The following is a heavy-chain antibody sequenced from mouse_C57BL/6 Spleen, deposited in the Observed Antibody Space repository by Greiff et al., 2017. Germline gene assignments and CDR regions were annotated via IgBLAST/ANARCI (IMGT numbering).Heavy chain of an antibody. Sequence: QVQLQQPGAELVKPGASVKLSCKASGYTFTSYWMQWVKQRPGQGLEWIGEIDPSDSSTNYNQKFKGKATLTVDTSSSTAYMQLSSLTSEDSAVYYCARRGYDYEGYYFDYWGQGTTLTVSS. V-gene: IGHV1-50*01. CDR2: IDPSDSST. CDR1: GYTFTSYW. CDR3: ARRGYDYEGYYFDY. J-gene: IGHJ2*01. D-gene: IGHD2-4*01.